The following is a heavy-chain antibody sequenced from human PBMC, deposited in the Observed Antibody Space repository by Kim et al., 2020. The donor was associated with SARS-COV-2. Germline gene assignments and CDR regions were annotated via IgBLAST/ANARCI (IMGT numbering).Heavy chain of an antibody. J-gene: IGHJ3*01. D-gene: IGHD4-17*01. CDR1: GFTFSNYY. CDR2: ISSSGSAI. V-gene: IGHV3-11*01. CDR3: ARVDGVDGDKVDAFDF. Sequence: GGSLRLSCAASGFTFSNYYMSWIRQAPGKGLEWVSYISSSGSAISYADSVTGRFTISMDNAKNSLYLQMHSLRAEDTAVSYCARVDGVDGDKVDAFDFWG.